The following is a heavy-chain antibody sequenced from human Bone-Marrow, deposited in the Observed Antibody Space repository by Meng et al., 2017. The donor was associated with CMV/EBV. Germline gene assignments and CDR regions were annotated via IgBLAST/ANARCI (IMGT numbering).Heavy chain of an antibody. CDR1: GGSFSGYY. CDR3: ARGIRGSSVFDY. D-gene: IGHD2-2*01. V-gene: IGHV4-34*01. J-gene: IGHJ4*02. CDR2: INHSGST. Sequence: LTCAVYGGSFSGYYWSWIRQPPGKGLEWIGEINHSGSTNYNPSLKSRVTISVDTSKNQFSLKLSSVTAADTAVYYCARGIRGSSVFDYWGQGTLVTVSS.